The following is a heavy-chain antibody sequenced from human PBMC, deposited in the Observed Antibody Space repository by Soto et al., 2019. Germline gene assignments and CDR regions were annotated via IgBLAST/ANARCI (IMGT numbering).Heavy chain of an antibody. Sequence: QVKLGQSGAEVKKPGASVKVSCKASGYTFFSYGITWVRQAPGQGLEWMGWVSGYNGHTNYAQKFQGRVTMTRDISTTTAYMELRNLRSDDTAVYYCARLVGPTSSDNWFDPWGQGTLVTVSS. CDR1: GYTFFSYG. CDR2: VSGYNGHT. D-gene: IGHD1-26*01. V-gene: IGHV1-18*01. CDR3: ARLVGPTSSDNWFDP. J-gene: IGHJ5*02.